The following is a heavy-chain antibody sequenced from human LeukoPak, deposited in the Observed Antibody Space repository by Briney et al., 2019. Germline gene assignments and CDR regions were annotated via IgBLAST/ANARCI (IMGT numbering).Heavy chain of an antibody. CDR3: VRAFRANPHY. CDR2: INHSGST. J-gene: IGHJ4*02. CDR1: GGSFSGYY. Sequence: ASETLSLTCAVYGGSFSGYYWSWIRQPPGKGLEWIGEINHSGSTNYNPSLKSRVAISVDTSKNQFSLKLSSVTAADTAVYYCVRAFRANPHYWGQGTLVTVSS. V-gene: IGHV4-34*01. D-gene: IGHD4/OR15-4a*01.